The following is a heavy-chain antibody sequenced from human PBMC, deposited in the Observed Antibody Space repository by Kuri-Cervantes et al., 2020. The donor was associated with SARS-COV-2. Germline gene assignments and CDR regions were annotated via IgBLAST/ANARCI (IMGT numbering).Heavy chain of an antibody. J-gene: IGHJ6*03. Sequence: ASVKVSCKASGYTFTSYDINWVRQATGQGLEWMGWMNPNSGNTGYAQKFQGRVTMTTDTSTSTAYMELRSLRSDDTAVYYCARVVVVPAAISNPGGMDVWGKGTTVTVSS. CDR1: GYTFTSYD. V-gene: IGHV1-8*02. CDR3: ARVVVVPAAISNPGGMDV. D-gene: IGHD2-2*02. CDR2: MNPNSGNT.